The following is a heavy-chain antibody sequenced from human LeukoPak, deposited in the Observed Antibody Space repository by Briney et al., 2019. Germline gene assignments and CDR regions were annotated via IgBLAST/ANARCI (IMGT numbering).Heavy chain of an antibody. J-gene: IGHJ4*02. Sequence: GGSLRLSCAGSGFTFSRYWMSWVRQAPGKGLEWVSAISGSGGSTYYADSVKGRFTISRDNSKNTLYLQMNSLRAEDTAVYYCAKPKGIAAAGLDYWGQGTLVTVSS. CDR3: AKPKGIAAAGLDY. CDR2: ISGSGGST. V-gene: IGHV3-23*01. D-gene: IGHD6-13*01. CDR1: GFTFSRYW.